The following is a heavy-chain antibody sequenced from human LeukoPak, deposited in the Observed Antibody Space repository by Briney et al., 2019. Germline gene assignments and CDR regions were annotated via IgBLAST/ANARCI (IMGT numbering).Heavy chain of an antibody. CDR2: ISSNGGST. Sequence: GGSLRLSCSASGFTFSSYAMHWVRQAPGKGLEYASAISSNGGSTYYADSVKGRFTISRDNSKNTLYLQMSSLRAEDTAVYYCVKVTDQLLLDYWGQGTLVTVSS. J-gene: IGHJ4*02. CDR1: GFTFSSYA. V-gene: IGHV3-64D*06. CDR3: VKVTDQLLLDY. D-gene: IGHD2-2*01.